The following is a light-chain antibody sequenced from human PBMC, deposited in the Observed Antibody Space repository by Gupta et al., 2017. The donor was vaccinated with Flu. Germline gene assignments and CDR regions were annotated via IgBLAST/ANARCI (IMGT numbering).Light chain of an antibody. CDR2: GAS. CDR3: HQYGNSPFT. CDR1: QSVTSSY. Sequence: GTLSLFPGERVALSCRASQSVTSSYLARNQEKPGQAPRRLSDGASYRATAIPDRFSGSGYGTAFPLTISRLEPEDVAVYYCHQYGNSPFTFGGGTNVEIK. J-gene: IGKJ4*01. V-gene: IGKV3-20*01.